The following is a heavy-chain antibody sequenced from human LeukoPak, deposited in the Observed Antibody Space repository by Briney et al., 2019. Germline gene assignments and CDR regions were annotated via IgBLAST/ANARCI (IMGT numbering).Heavy chain of an antibody. CDR2: ISGSGGST. V-gene: IGHV3-23*01. J-gene: IGHJ4*02. Sequence: GGSLRLSCAASGFTFSSYAMSWVRQAPGKGLEWVSAISGSGGSTYYADSVKGLFTISRDNSKNTLYLQMNSLRAEDTAVYYCAKGSYYDSSGHFFDYWGQGTLVTVSS. CDR1: GFTFSSYA. CDR3: AKGSYYDSSGHFFDY. D-gene: IGHD3-22*01.